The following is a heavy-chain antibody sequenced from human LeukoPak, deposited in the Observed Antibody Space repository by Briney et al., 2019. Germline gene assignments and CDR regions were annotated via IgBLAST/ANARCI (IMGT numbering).Heavy chain of an antibody. Sequence: GGSLRLSCAASGLSFSDYLMDWVRQTPGKGLEWVGRSRSKARSYSTEYAASVKGRFTISRDDSKNVLYLQMNSLKIEDAAVYYCGAGAGGGGPLDYWGQGTPVTVSS. V-gene: IGHV3-72*01. J-gene: IGHJ4*02. CDR3: GAGAGGGGPLDY. CDR1: GLSFSDYL. CDR2: SRSKARSYST. D-gene: IGHD4-23*01.